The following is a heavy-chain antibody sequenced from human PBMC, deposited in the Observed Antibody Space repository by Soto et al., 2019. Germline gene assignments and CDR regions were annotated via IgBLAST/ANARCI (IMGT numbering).Heavy chain of an antibody. CDR2: IIPILGIA. Sequence: ASVKVSCKASGGTFSSYTISWVRQAPGQGLEWMGRIIPILGIANYAQKFQGRVTMTRNTSISTAYMELSSLRSEDTAVYYCASGYSSGWLRYWGQGTLVTVSS. CDR1: GGTFSSYT. CDR3: ASGYSSGWLRY. D-gene: IGHD6-19*01. J-gene: IGHJ4*02. V-gene: IGHV1-69*02.